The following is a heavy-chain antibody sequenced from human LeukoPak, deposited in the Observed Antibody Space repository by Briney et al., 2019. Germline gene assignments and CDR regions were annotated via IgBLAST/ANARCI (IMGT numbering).Heavy chain of an antibody. CDR3: AKRGVVIRVILVGFHKEAYYFES. CDR1: GFTFSSYS. Sequence: TGGSLRLSCAASGFTFSSYSMNWVRQAPGKGLEWVSSISSSSSYIYYADSVEGRFTISRDNPKNTLYLQMNSLRAEDTAVYFCAKRGVVIRVILVGFHKEAYYFESWGQGALVTVSS. CDR2: ISSSSSYI. J-gene: IGHJ4*02. V-gene: IGHV3-21*04. D-gene: IGHD3/OR15-3a*01.